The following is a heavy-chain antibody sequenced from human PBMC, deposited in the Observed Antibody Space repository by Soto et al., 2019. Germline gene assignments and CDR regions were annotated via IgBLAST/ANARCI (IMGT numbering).Heavy chain of an antibody. V-gene: IGHV4-34*01. CDR3: ARGVTNFGVVIMRRFYGMDV. CDR1: GGSFSGYY. J-gene: IGHJ6*02. Sequence: KASETLSLTCAVYGGSFSGYYWSWIRQPPGKGLEWIGEINHSGSTNYNPSLKSRVTISVDTSKNQFSLKLSSVTAADTAVYYCARGVTNFGVVIMRRFYGMDVWGQGTTVTVSS. D-gene: IGHD3-3*01. CDR2: INHSGST.